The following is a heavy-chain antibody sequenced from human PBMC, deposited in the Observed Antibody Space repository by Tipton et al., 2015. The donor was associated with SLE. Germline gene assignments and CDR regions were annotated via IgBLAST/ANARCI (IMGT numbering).Heavy chain of an antibody. V-gene: IGHV4-59*05. CDR1: GGSISSHY. J-gene: IGHJ4*02. Sequence: TLSLTCTVSGGSISSHYWSWIRQPPGKGLEWIGSIYYSGSTYYNPSLKSRVTISVDTSKNQFSLKLSSVTAADTAVYYCARRNHGGSYWDYWGQGTLVTVSS. CDR3: ARRNHGGSYWDY. CDR2: IYYSGST. D-gene: IGHD3-10*01.